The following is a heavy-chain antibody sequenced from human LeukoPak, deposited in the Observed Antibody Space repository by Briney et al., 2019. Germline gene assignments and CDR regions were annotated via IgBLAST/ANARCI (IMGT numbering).Heavy chain of an antibody. D-gene: IGHD3-9*01. CDR2: INPSGGST. CDR3: ARAEQMTGYYVKEPGSVDY. V-gene: IGHV1-46*01. CDR1: GYTFTSYY. Sequence: ASVKVSCKASGYTFTSYYMHWVRQAPGQGLEWMGIINPSGGSTSCAQKFQGRVTMTRDMSTSAVYMELSSLRSEDTAVYYCARAEQMTGYYVKEPGSVDYWGQGTLVTVSS. J-gene: IGHJ4*02.